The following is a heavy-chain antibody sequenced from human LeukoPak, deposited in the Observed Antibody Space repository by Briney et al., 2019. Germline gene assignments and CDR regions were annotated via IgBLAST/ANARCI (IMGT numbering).Heavy chain of an antibody. D-gene: IGHD1-7*01. CDR2: IYYSGST. J-gene: IGHJ6*02. CDR3: AGRTTALTYYYYGMDV. CDR1: GRSISSYY. V-gene: IGHV4-59*01. Sequence: PSETLSLTCTVSGRSISSYYWSWIRQPPGKGLEWIGYIYYSGSTNCNPSLKSRVTISVDTSKNQFSLKLSSVTAADTAVYYCAGRTTALTYYYYGMDVWGQGTTVTVSS.